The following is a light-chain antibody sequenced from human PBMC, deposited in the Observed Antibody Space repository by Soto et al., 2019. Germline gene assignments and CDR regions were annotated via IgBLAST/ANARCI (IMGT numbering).Light chain of an antibody. Sequence: EIVLTQSPGTLTLSPGESGTLSCRASQTVTSSYLAWYQQKPGQAPRLLIYRASDRATGIPDRFSGSGSGTDFTLTISRLEPEDFAVYYCQQYARSPLTFGPGTKVDI. CDR3: QQYARSPLT. V-gene: IGKV3-20*01. CDR1: QTVTSSY. J-gene: IGKJ3*01. CDR2: RAS.